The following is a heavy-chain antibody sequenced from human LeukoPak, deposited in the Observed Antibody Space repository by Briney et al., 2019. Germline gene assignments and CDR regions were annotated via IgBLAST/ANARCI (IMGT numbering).Heavy chain of an antibody. D-gene: IGHD1-26*01. CDR2: ISYDRSNK. V-gene: IGHV3-30*04. CDR1: GFTFSSYA. CDR3: ARGYSGTYRLGY. J-gene: IGHJ4*02. Sequence: GRSLRLSCAVSGFTFSSYAMHWVRQAPGKGLEWVAVISYDRSNKYYADSVKGRFTISRDNAKNTLYLQMNSLRAEDTAVYYCARGYSGTYRLGYWGQGTLVTVSS.